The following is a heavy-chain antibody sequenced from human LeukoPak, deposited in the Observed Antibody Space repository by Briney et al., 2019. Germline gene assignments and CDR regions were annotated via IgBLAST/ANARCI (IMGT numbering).Heavy chain of an antibody. J-gene: IGHJ5*02. CDR1: GYTFTSYG. CDR3: ARSHWEYYDSSGYQAEFDP. Sequence: GASVKVSCKASGYTFTSYGISWVRQAPGQGLEWMGWMNPNSGNTGYAQKFQGRVTITRNTSISTAYMELSSLRSEDTAVYYCARSHWEYYDSSGYQAEFDPWGQGTLVTVSS. V-gene: IGHV1-8*03. CDR2: MNPNSGNT. D-gene: IGHD3-22*01.